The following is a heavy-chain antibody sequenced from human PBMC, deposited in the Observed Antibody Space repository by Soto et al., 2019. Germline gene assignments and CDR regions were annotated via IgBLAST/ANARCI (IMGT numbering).Heavy chain of an antibody. CDR2: IYYSGST. J-gene: IGHJ4*02. CDR3: ARTPWDGYTGYYFDY. Sequence: SETLSLTCAVSGGSISSSSYYWGWIRQPPGKGLEWIGSIYYSGSTYYNPSLKSRVTISVDTSKNQFSLKLSSVTAADTAVYSCARTPWDGYTGYYFDYWGQGTLVTVSS. CDR1: GGSISSSSYY. D-gene: IGHD5-18*01. V-gene: IGHV4-39*07.